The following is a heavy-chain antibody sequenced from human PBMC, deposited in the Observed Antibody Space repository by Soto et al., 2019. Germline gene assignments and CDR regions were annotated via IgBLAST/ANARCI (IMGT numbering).Heavy chain of an antibody. D-gene: IGHD2-2*03. CDR2: TYHSGNP. CDR1: GDTISTGGYT. V-gene: IGHV4-30-2*01. CDR3: ARLNGYCISTNCHGYYGMDV. Sequence: SETLSLTCDVSGDTISTGGYTWAWIRQPPGEALEWIGHTYHSGNPYYNPSLKSRVIISVDTSKNEFSLRLSSVTAADTAVYYCARLNGYCISTNCHGYYGMDVWGQGTTVTVSS. J-gene: IGHJ6*02.